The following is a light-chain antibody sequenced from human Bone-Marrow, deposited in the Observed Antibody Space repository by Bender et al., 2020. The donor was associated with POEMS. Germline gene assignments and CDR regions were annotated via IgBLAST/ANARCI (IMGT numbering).Light chain of an antibody. V-gene: IGLV2-8*01. J-gene: IGLJ3*02. CDR1: SSDVGGHNR. CDR3: QSYDNSLGGWV. CDR2: DVN. Sequence: QSALTQPPSASGSPGQSVTISCTGTSSDVGGHNRVSWYQQHPDKAPKLIIYDVNKRPSGVPDRFSGSKSGTSASLAITGLQAEDEGDYYCQSYDNSLGGWVFGGGTKLTVL.